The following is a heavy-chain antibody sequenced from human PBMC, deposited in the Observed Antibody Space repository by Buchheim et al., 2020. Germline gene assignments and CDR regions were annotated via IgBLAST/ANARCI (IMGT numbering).Heavy chain of an antibody. D-gene: IGHD3-10*01. CDR1: GGSISSGDYY. J-gene: IGHJ5*02. CDR3: ARDTMVRRVYNWFDP. Sequence: QVQLQESGPGLVKPSQTLSLTCTVSGGSISSGDYYWSWIRQPPGKGLEWIGYIYYSGSTYYNPSLKSRVTISVDPPKNQFSLKLGSVTAADTAVYYCARDTMVRRVYNWFDPWGQGTL. V-gene: IGHV4-30-4*01. CDR2: IYYSGST.